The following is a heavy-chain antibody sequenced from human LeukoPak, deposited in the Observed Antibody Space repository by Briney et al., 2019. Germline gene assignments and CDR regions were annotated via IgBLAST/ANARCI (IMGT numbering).Heavy chain of an antibody. Sequence: GGSLRLSCAASGFTFSRYWMTWVRQAPGKGLEWVANIKQDGSEKYSVDSVKGRFTISRDNAKNSLYLQMNSLRAEDSAVYYCARLPLTGSGYYQYLYYYYMDVWGKGTTVTVSS. J-gene: IGHJ6*03. CDR1: GFTFSRYW. CDR2: IKQDGSEK. V-gene: IGHV3-7*01. CDR3: ARLPLTGSGYYQYLYYYYMDV. D-gene: IGHD3-22*01.